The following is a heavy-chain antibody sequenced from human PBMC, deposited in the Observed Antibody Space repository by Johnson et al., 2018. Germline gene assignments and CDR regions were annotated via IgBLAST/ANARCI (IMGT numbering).Heavy chain of an antibody. CDR3: ARGAAATTCFYCADAFDI. J-gene: IGHJ3*02. CDR2: IKQDGSEK. CDR1: GFTFSSYW. D-gene: IGHD1-26*01. V-gene: IGHV3-7*01. Sequence: VQLVQSGGGLVQPGGSLRLSCAASGFTFSSYWMSWVRQAPGKGLEWVANIKQDGSEKYHVDSVKGRFAISRDNAKDSLYLQMNSLRAEDTAVYYCARGAAATTCFYCADAFDIWGQGTMVTVSS.